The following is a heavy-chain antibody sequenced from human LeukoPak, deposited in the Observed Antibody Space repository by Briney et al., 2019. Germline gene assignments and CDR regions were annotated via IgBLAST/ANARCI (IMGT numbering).Heavy chain of an antibody. Sequence: SETLSLTCTVSGGSISSGGYYWSWIRQRPGKGLEWIGYIYYSGSTYYNPSLKSRVTISVDTSKNQFSLKLSSVTAADTAVYYCARDTGDYSNYNYYYGMDVWGQGTTVTVSS. V-gene: IGHV4-31*03. D-gene: IGHD4-4*01. CDR1: GGSISSGGYY. J-gene: IGHJ6*02. CDR2: IYYSGST. CDR3: ARDTGDYSNYNYYYGMDV.